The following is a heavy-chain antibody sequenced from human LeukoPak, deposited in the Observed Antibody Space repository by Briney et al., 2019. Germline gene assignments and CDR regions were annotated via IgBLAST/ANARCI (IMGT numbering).Heavy chain of an antibody. CDR1: GFTFSSYS. CDR2: ISSSSSYM. CDR3: ARQWLLFDY. V-gene: IGHV3-21*01. D-gene: IGHD6-19*01. J-gene: IGHJ4*02. Sequence: PGGSLRLSCAASGFTFSSYSMNWVRQAPGKGLEWVSSISSSSSYMYYADSVKGRFTISRDNAKNSLYLQMNSLRAEDTAVYYCARQWLLFDYWGQGTLVTVSS.